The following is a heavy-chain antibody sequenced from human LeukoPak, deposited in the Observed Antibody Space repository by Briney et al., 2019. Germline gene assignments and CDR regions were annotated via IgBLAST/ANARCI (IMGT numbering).Heavy chain of an antibody. V-gene: IGHV4-59*01. CDR2: IYYSGST. J-gene: IGHJ4*02. D-gene: IGHD6-6*01. CDR1: GGSISSYY. Sequence: PSETLSLTCTVSGGSISSYYWSWIRQPPGKGLEWIWYIYYSGSTNYNPSLKSRVTISVDTSKNQFSLKLSSVTAADTAVYYCARGGPFPSGSSSREYYLDYWGQGTLVTVSS. CDR3: ARGGPFPSGSSSREYYLDY.